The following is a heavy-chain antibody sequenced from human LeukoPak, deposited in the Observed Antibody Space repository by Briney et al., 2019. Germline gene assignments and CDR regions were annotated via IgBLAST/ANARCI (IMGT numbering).Heavy chain of an antibody. D-gene: IGHD6-19*01. J-gene: IGHJ4*02. Sequence: GGSLRLSCAASGFTVSSNYMSWVHQAPGKGLEWVSVIYSGGSTYYADSVKGRFTISRDNSKNTLYLQMNSLRAEDTAVYYCARDILAVAGTGYFDSWGQGTLVTVSS. V-gene: IGHV3-53*05. CDR2: IYSGGST. CDR3: ARDILAVAGTGYFDS. CDR1: GFTVSSNY.